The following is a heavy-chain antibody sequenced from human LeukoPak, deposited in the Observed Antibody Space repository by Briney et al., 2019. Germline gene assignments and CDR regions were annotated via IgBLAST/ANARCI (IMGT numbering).Heavy chain of an antibody. V-gene: IGHV3-64*01. J-gene: IGHJ4*02. CDR1: GFTFSSYA. Sequence: GGSLRLSCAASGFTFSSYAMHWVRQAPGKGLEYVSAISSNGGSTYYANSVKGRFTISRDNSKNTLYLRMGSLRAEDMAVYYCARDRSGSDPRYYFDYWGQGTLVTVSS. CDR2: ISSNGGST. D-gene: IGHD1-26*01. CDR3: ARDRSGSDPRYYFDY.